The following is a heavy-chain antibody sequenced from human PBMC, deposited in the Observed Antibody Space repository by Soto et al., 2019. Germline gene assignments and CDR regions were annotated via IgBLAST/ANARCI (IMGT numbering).Heavy chain of an antibody. CDR1: GFTISNYA. D-gene: IGHD3-16*01. CDR3: AKDRLAGGFDY. J-gene: IGHJ4*02. V-gene: IGHV3-23*01. CDR2: VSATAGTT. Sequence: VGSLRLSCAASGFTISNYAMSCVRQAPGKGLEWVSLVSATAGTTYYTDSVKGRFTISRDNSRNTVYLQMNSLRADDTAVYYCAKDRLAGGFDYWGQGTLVTVSS.